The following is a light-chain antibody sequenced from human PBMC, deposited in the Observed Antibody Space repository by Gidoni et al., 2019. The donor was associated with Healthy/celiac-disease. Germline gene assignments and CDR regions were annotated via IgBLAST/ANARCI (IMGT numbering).Light chain of an antibody. CDR2: EGS. V-gene: IGLV2-23*01. CDR3: CSYAVTLYV. CDR1: SSDVWSYNL. Sequence: QSALTQPASESGSPGQSIPIYCTGTSSDVWSYNLVSCYHPHPGKAPKLMIYEGSKRPSGVSNRFSGSKSGNTASLSISGLQSEDEADYYCCSYAVTLYVFGTWTKVTVL. J-gene: IGLJ1*01.